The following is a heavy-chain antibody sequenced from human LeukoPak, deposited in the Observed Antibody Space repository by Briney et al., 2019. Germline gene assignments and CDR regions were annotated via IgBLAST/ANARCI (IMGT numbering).Heavy chain of an antibody. CDR1: GGSISSGSYY. CDR2: IYTSGST. V-gene: IGHV4-61*02. CDR3: ARDVEAAAFYGMDV. Sequence: SETLSLTCTVSGGSISSGSYYWSWIRQPAGKGLEWIGRIYTSGSTNYNPSLKSRVTISVDTSKNQFSLKLSSVTAADTAVYYCARDVEAAAFYGMDVWGQGTTVTV. D-gene: IGHD6-13*01. J-gene: IGHJ6*02.